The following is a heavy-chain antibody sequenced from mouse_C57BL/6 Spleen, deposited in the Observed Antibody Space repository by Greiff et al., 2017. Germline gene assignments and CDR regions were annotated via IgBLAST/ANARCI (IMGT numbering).Heavy chain of an antibody. CDR1: GFNIKNTC. Sequence: EVQLQQSVAELVRPGASVKLSCTASGFNIKNTCMHWVKQRPEQGLEWIGRIDPANGNTNYAPKFQGKATITANTSSNTAYLQLSSLTSEDTAIYYCARADGYADYWGQGTTLTVSS. CDR2: IDPANGNT. J-gene: IGHJ2*01. D-gene: IGHD2-2*01. CDR3: ARADGYADY. V-gene: IGHV14-3*01.